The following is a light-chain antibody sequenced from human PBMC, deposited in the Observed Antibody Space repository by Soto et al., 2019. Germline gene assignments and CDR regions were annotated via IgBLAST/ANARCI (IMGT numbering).Light chain of an antibody. CDR2: DAS. CDR1: QSVSSY. J-gene: IGKJ4*01. CDR3: QQRRDWPLT. V-gene: IGKV3-11*01. Sequence: EIVLTQSPATLSLSPGERVTLSCRASQSVSSYFAWYQQKPGLAPRLLIYDASTRAAGIPARFSGSGSGTDFTLTISSPEPDDFAVYYCQQRRDWPLTFGGGTKVEIK.